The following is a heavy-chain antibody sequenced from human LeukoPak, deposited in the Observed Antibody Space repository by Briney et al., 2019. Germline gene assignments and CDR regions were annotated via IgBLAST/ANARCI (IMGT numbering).Heavy chain of an antibody. CDR3: ATSMMTFGGVIAH. Sequence: GGSLRLSCEASGFTFSNAWMIWVRQAPGKGLEWVGRIKSKIDGGTTDYAAPVKGRFTISRDDSKNTLYLQMNSLKTEDTAVYYCATSMMTFGGVIAHWGQGTLVTVSS. CDR2: IKSKIDGGTT. V-gene: IGHV3-15*01. CDR1: GFTFSNAW. D-gene: IGHD3-16*01. J-gene: IGHJ5*02.